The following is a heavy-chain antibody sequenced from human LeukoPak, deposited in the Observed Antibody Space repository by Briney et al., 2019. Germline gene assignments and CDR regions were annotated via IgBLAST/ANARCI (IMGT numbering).Heavy chain of an antibody. J-gene: IGHJ6*03. V-gene: IGHV1-46*01. CDR3: AREEYSSSTGYYYYMDV. CDR1: GYTFTSYY. D-gene: IGHD6-6*01. Sequence: GASVKVSCKASGYTFTSYYMHWVRQAPGQGLEWMGIFNPSGGSTSYAQKFQGRVTMTRDTSTSTVYMELSSLRSEDTAVYYCAREEYSSSTGYYYYMDVWGKGTTVTVSS. CDR2: FNPSGGST.